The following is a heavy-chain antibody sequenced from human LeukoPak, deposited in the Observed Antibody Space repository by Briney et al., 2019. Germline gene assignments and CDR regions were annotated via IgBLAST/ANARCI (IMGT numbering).Heavy chain of an antibody. Sequence: VASVKVSCKASGYTFTSYAMHWVRQAPGQRLEWMGWINAGNGNTKYSQKFQGRVTITADKSTSTAYMELSSLRSEDTAVYYCARGEPNYDSSGYHAFDIWGQGTMVTVSS. V-gene: IGHV1-3*01. CDR1: GYTFTSYA. CDR3: ARGEPNYDSSGYHAFDI. D-gene: IGHD3-22*01. J-gene: IGHJ3*02. CDR2: INAGNGNT.